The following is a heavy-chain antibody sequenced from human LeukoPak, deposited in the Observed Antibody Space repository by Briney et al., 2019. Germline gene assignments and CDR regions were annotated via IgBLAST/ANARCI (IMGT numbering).Heavy chain of an antibody. Sequence: GGSLRLSCAASGFTFSSNYMSWVRQAPGKGLEWVSRISSSGTYTDYADSVKGRFTISRDNARSSLYLQMNSLRVEDTALYYCARGLGYCSSSKCSPGYYMDVWGKGTTVTVFS. D-gene: IGHD2-2*01. CDR1: GFTFSSNY. CDR3: ARGLGYCSSSKCSPGYYMDV. CDR2: ISSSGTYT. J-gene: IGHJ6*03. V-gene: IGHV3-21*06.